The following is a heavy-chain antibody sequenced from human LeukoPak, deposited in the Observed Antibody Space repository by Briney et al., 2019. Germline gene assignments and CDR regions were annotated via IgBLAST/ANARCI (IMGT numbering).Heavy chain of an antibody. D-gene: IGHD5-12*01. Sequence: SGGSLRLSCAASGFTFDDYAMCWVRQAPGKCLEWVSGISWNSGSIGYADSVEGRFPIYRDNAKNSLYLQMHSLRAEDTALYYCAQSSHYDPWFDTWGQGTLVTVSS. J-gene: IGHJ5*02. CDR3: AQSSHYDPWFDT. CDR1: GFTFDDYA. CDR2: ISWNSGSI. V-gene: IGHV3-9*01.